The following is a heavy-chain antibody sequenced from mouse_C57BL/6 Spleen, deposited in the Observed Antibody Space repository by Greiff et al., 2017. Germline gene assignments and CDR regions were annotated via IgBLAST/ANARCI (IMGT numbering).Heavy chain of an antibody. CDR1: GFTFSDYY. CDR3: ARDRNYEDYYAMDY. V-gene: IGHV5-16*01. CDR2: INYDGSST. J-gene: IGHJ4*01. D-gene: IGHD2-5*01. Sequence: EVNVVESEGGLVQPGSSMKLSCTASGFTFSDYYMAWVRQVPEKGLEWVANINYDGSSTYYLDSLKSRFIISRDNAKNILYLQMSSLKSEDTATYYCARDRNYEDYYAMDYWGQGTSVTVSS.